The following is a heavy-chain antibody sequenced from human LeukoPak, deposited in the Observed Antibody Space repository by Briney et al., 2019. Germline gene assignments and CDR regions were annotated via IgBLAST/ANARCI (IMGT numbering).Heavy chain of an antibody. J-gene: IGHJ4*02. V-gene: IGHV4-4*07. D-gene: IGHD6-13*01. Sequence: SETLSLTCTGSGGSIRSYYWSWIRQPAGKGLEWIGRIYTSGSTNYNPSLKSRVTMSVDTSKNQFSLKLSSVTAADTAVYYCARDLSYSSSWNFDYWGQGTLVTVSS. CDR3: ARDLSYSSSWNFDY. CDR2: IYTSGST. CDR1: GGSIRSYY.